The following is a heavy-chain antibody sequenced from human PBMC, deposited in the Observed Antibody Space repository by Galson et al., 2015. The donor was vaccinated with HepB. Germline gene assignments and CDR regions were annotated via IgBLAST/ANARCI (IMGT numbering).Heavy chain of an antibody. CDR3: ARQVVRARLTYYGMDV. CDR1: GYSFTSYW. Sequence: QSGAEVKKPGESLKISCKGSGYSFTSYWIGWVRQMPGKGLEWMGIIYPGDSDTRYSPSFQGQVTISADKSISTAYLQWSSLKASDTTMYYCARQVVRARLTYYGMDVWGQGTTVTVSS. CDR2: IYPGDSDT. J-gene: IGHJ6*02. V-gene: IGHV5-51*01. D-gene: IGHD3-10*01.